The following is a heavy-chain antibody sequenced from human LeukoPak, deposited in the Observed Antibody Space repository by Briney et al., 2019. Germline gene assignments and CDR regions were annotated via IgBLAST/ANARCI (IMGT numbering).Heavy chain of an antibody. Sequence: ASVKVSCKASGYTFTGYYMHWVRQAPGQGLEWMGWINPNSGGTNYAQKFQGRVTMTRDTSISTAYMELSRLRSGDTAVYYCARNLGVLLWFGELSGFDPWGQRTLVTVCS. CDR2: INPNSGGT. V-gene: IGHV1-2*02. D-gene: IGHD3-10*01. CDR3: ARNLGVLLWFGELSGFDP. CDR1: GYTFTGYY. J-gene: IGHJ5*02.